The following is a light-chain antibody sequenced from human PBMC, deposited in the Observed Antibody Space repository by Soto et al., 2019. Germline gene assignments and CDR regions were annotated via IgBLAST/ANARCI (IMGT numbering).Light chain of an antibody. J-gene: IGKJ1*01. CDR1: QSIVTY. CDR2: AAS. V-gene: IGKV1-39*01. Sequence: DIQMTQSPSSLSASVGGRVTITCRASQSIVTYLNWYLQKPGKAPKLLIYAASNLQSGVPSRFSGSGSGTDFTLTISSLQPEDFATYFCQQSYSTPPWTFGQGTKVDIK. CDR3: QQSYSTPPWT.